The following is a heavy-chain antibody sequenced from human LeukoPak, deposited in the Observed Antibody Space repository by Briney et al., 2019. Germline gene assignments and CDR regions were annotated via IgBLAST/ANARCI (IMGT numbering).Heavy chain of an antibody. Sequence: SETLSLTCAVYGGSFSGYYWSWIRQPPGKGLEWIGEINHSGRTNYNPALKSPVTISVATSKIQFSLRLSSVTAADTAVYYSARGVSRYYYGSGSYWGLDYWGQGTLVTVSS. CDR3: ARGVSRYYYGSGSYWGLDY. CDR1: GGSFSGYY. D-gene: IGHD3-10*01. J-gene: IGHJ4*02. V-gene: IGHV4-34*01. CDR2: INHSGRT.